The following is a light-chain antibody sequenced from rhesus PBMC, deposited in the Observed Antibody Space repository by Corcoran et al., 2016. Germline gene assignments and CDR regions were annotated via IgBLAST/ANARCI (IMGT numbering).Light chain of an antibody. V-gene: IGKV1-21*01. CDR1: QGISSW. CDR2: KAS. CDR3: QQYNSAPRT. Sequence: DIQMTQSPSSLSASVGDRVTITCRASQGISSWFAWYQQKPGKDPKLLIYKASSLQSGVPSRFRGSGSGTEFTLTISSLQPEDFATYYCQQYNSAPRTFGQGTKVEIK. J-gene: IGKJ1*01.